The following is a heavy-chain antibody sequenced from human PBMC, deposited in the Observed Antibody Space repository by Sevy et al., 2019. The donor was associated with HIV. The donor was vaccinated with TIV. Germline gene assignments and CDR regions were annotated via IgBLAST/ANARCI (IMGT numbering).Heavy chain of an antibody. D-gene: IGHD6-13*01. CDR3: ARDRDRGYFDP. J-gene: IGHJ5*02. CDR2: IIAISGTT. Sequence: ASVKVSCKTSGGTVSGYSISWLRQAPGQGLEWMGGIIAISGTTNYLQRFQGRITITADVSTRTVYMELCSLRIEDTAIYFCARDRDRGYFDPWGQGTLVTVSS. CDR1: GGTVSGYS. V-gene: IGHV1-69*13.